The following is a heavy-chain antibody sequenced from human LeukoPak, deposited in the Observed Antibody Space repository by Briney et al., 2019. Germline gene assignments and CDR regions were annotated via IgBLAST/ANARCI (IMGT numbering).Heavy chain of an antibody. J-gene: IGHJ4*02. V-gene: IGHV4-39*01. CDR2: IYYSGST. D-gene: IGHD6-19*01. CDR1: GGSISSSSYY. Sequence: PSETLSLTCTVSGGSISSSSYYWGWIRQPPGKGLEWIGSIYYSGSTYYNPSLKSRVTISVDTSKNQFSLKLSSVTAADTAVYYCARPISGWYYFDYWGQGTLVTVSS. CDR3: ARPISGWYYFDY.